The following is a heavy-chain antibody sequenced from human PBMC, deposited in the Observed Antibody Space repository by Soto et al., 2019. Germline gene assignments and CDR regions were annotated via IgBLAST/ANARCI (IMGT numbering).Heavy chain of an antibody. CDR1: GLTFRNFA. CDR3: ASLYCSGWSCEADAFDV. Sequence: EAQLSESGGGLIQPGGSLRLSCVASGLTFRNFAMNWVRQAPGKGLEWVSGTSGSGGSTSYGDSVKGRFIISRDNSKTTLYLQMNSLRVEDTAVYYCASLYCSGWSCEADAFDVWGPGTRVTVSS. V-gene: IGHV3-23*01. CDR2: TSGSGGST. D-gene: IGHD2-15*01. J-gene: IGHJ3*01.